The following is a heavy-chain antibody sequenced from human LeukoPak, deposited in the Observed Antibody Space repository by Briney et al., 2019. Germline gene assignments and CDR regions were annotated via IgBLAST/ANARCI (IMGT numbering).Heavy chain of an antibody. D-gene: IGHD3-9*01. CDR2: INHSGST. CDR1: GGSFSGYY. CDR3: ASRLNYDILTGYYRGAFDI. J-gene: IGHJ3*02. V-gene: IGHV4-34*01. Sequence: PSETLSLTCAVYGGSFSGYYWSWIRQPPGKGLEWIGEINHSGSTYYNPSLKSRVTISVDTSKNQFSLKLSSVTAADTAVYYCASRLNYDILTGYYRGAFDIWGQGTMVTVSS.